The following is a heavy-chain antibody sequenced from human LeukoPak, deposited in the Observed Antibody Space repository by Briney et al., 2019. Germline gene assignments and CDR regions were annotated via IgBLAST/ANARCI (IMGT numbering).Heavy chain of an antibody. CDR2: IYWNDDK. D-gene: IGHD7-27*01. CDR1: GFSLSTSGVG. CDR3: AHRHLGNDYFDY. Sequence: SGPTLVKPTQTLTLTCTFSGFSLSTSGVGVGWIRQPPGKALEWLALIYWNDDKRYSPSLKSRLTITTDTSKNQVVLTMTNMDPVDTATYYCAHRHLGNDYFDYWGQGTLVTVSS. J-gene: IGHJ4*02. V-gene: IGHV2-5*01.